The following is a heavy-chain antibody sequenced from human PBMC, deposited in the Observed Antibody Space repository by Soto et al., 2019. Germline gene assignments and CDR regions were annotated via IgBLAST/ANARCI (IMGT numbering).Heavy chain of an antibody. Sequence: QVQLVQSGAELKQSGASVKVSCKPSGYSFSDYFIQWVRQAPGQGLEWVAWINPKTAATNYAKKFQGRVSLTWDTSSTTAYMELTRLRPDDTAVYYCARIKWGLNYYNGMDVWGQGTTVIVSS. D-gene: IGHD1-26*01. CDR2: INPKTAAT. J-gene: IGHJ6*02. CDR1: GYSFSDYF. CDR3: ARIKWGLNYYNGMDV. V-gene: IGHV1-2*02.